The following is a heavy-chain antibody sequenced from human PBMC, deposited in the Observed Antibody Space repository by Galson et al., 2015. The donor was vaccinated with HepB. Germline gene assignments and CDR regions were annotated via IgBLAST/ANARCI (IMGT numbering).Heavy chain of an antibody. V-gene: IGHV3-30*18. CDR2: ITYDAVEE. CDR3: AKDVLGRSLFIDSSGYYDGFDV. Sequence: SLRLSCAVSGFTFSNYGINWVRQAPGKGLEWVAFITYDAVEENYADSVKGRFTISRDNSKDTLFLQLNSLRAEDTAIYYCAKDVLGRSLFIDSSGYYDGFDVWGQGTMVTVSS. D-gene: IGHD3-22*01. J-gene: IGHJ3*01. CDR1: GFTFSNYG.